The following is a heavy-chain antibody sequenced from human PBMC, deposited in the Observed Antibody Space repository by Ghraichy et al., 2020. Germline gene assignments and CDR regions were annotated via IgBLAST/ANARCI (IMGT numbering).Heavy chain of an antibody. V-gene: IGHV4-34*01. CDR1: GGPFSGFY. Sequence: SETLSLTCAVYGGPFSGFYWGWIRQPPGKGLDWIGEINQSGSTKYNPSLKSRVTLSVDTSKNHFSLKLSSLTAADAAVYYCARVGAWDYYYYMDVWDNGTTVTVSS. J-gene: IGHJ6*03. CDR2: INQSGST. D-gene: IGHD7-27*01. CDR3: ARVGAWDYYYYMDV.